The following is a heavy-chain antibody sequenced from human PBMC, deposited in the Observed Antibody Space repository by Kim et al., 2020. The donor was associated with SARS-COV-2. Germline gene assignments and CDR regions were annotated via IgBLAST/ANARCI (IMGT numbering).Heavy chain of an antibody. CDR3: AGCIAAAGSWLDP. J-gene: IGHJ5*02. D-gene: IGHD6-13*01. Sequence: SETLSLTCTVSGGSISSGGYYWSWVRQHPGKGLEWIGFIAYSGGTYSNPTFKSRVTISVDTSKNQFSLKLSSVTAADTAADYCAGCIAAAGSWLDPLGQGTLVTVSS. CDR2: IAYSGGT. CDR1: GGSISSGGYY. V-gene: IGHV4-31*03.